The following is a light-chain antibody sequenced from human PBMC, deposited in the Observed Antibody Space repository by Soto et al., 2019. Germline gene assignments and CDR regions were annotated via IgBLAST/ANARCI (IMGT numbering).Light chain of an antibody. V-gene: IGKV1-5*03. Sequence: DIQMTQSPSTLSASIGDRVTITCRASQSISRWLAGYQQKPGKAPKLLIHKASTLESGVPSRFSGSGSGTEFTLTISSLQPDDFATYYCQQYNSISPAFGQGTKVEIK. CDR1: QSISRW. CDR3: QQYNSISPA. J-gene: IGKJ1*01. CDR2: KAS.